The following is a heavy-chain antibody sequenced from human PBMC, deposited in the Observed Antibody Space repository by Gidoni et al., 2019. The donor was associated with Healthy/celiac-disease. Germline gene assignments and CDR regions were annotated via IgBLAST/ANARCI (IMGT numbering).Heavy chain of an antibody. CDR1: GGSISSYY. CDR2: IYYSGST. V-gene: IGHV4-59*01. CDR3: ARDYDSSGYYYN. Sequence: QVQLQESGPGLVKPSETLSLTCTVSGGSISSYYWSWIRQPPGKGLEWIGYIYYSGSTNYNPSLKSRVTISVDTSKNQFSLKLSSVTAADTAVYYCARDYDSSGYYYNWGQGTLVTVSS. D-gene: IGHD3-22*01. J-gene: IGHJ4*02.